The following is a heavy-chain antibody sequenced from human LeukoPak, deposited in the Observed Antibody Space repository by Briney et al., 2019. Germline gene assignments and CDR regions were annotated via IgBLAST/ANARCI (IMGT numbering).Heavy chain of an antibody. CDR3: ARTCDSSGYSTEGYFDY. V-gene: IGHV4-34*01. Sequence: SETLSLTCAVYGGSFSGYYWSWIRQPPGKGLEWIGEINQSGSTNYNPSLKSRATISVDTSKNQFSLKLSSVTAADTAVYYCARTCDSSGYSTEGYFDYWGQGTLVTVSS. CDR1: GGSFSGYY. J-gene: IGHJ4*02. D-gene: IGHD3-22*01. CDR2: INQSGST.